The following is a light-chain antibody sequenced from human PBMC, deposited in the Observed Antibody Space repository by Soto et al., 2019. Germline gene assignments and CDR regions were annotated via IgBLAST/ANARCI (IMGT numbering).Light chain of an antibody. Sequence: EMVMTQSPATLSVSPGERATLSCRASQNLSRNLAWYQQQPGQAPRLLIFYASTRATGIPARFSGSGSVTDFPLTISSLQSEDFAVYYCQQYDKWPPAFGQGTKLEIK. CDR2: YAS. J-gene: IGKJ2*01. V-gene: IGKV3-15*01. CDR3: QQYDKWPPA. CDR1: QNLSRN.